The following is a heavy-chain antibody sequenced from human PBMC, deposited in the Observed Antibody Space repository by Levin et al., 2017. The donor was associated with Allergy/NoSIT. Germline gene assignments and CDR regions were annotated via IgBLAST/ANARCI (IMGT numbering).Heavy chain of an antibody. CDR3: AYSYGYYFDY. Sequence: PGESLKISCAASGFTFSNAWMSWVRQAPGKGLEWVGRIKSKTDGGTTDYAAPVKGRFTISRDDSKNTLYLQMNSLKTEDAAVYFCAYSYGYYFDYWGQGPLVTVSS. J-gene: IGHJ4*02. V-gene: IGHV3-15*01. D-gene: IGHD5-18*01. CDR1: GFTFSNAW. CDR2: IKSKTDGGTT.